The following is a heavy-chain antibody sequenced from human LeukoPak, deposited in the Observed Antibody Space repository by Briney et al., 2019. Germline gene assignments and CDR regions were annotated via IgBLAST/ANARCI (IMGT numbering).Heavy chain of an antibody. J-gene: IGHJ4*02. CDR3: ARHPYDILTGPSFDY. CDR2: INRDGRST. D-gene: IGHD3-9*01. V-gene: IGHV3-74*01. Sequence: GGSLRLSCAASGFTFSSDWMHWVRHAPGKGLVWVSRINRDGRSTTYADSVKGRFTISRDNAKNTLYLQMNSLRAEDTAVYYCARHPYDILTGPSFDYWGQGTLVTVSS. CDR1: GFTFSSDW.